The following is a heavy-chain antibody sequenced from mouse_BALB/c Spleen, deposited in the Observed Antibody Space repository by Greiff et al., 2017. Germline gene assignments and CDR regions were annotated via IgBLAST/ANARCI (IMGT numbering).Heavy chain of an antibody. V-gene: IGHV1S81*02. Sequence: VQLQQPGAELVKPGASVKLSCKASGYTFTSYWMHWVKQRPGQGLEWIGEINPSNGRTNYNEKFKSKATLTVDKSSSTAYMQLSSLTSEDSAVYYCARIIYYYGSSPFYYAMDYWGQGTSVTVSS. CDR3: ARIIYYYGSSPFYYAMDY. J-gene: IGHJ4*01. CDR1: GYTFTSYW. D-gene: IGHD1-1*01. CDR2: INPSNGRT.